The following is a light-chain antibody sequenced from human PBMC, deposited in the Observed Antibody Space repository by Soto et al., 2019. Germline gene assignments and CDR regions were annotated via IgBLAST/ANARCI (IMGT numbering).Light chain of an antibody. J-gene: IGLJ1*01. V-gene: IGLV2-18*02. CDR1: SSDVGSYNR. CDR3: SSYTSSSTDG. Sequence: QSALTQPPSVSGSPGQSVAISCTGTSSDVGSYNRVSWYQQPPGTAPKVMIYEVSNRPSGVPDSFSGSKSGNTASLTISGLQAEDEDDYYCSSYTSSSTDGFRTGTKATVL. CDR2: EVS.